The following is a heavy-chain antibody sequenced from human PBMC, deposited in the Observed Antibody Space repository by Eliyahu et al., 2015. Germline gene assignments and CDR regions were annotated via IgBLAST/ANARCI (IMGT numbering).Heavy chain of an antibody. D-gene: IGHD2-2*01. V-gene: IGHV3-21*01. CDR3: ARGPTLGYCSGTSCYGLYYMDV. CDR2: ITTSSTYI. CDR1: GFSFXSYN. J-gene: IGHJ6*03. Sequence: EVQLVESGGGLVKPGGSLRLSCAASGFSFXSYNXNWGRQVPGKGLEWLSSITTSSTYIYYADSVKGRFTISRDNAKNSVYLQMNSLRAEDTAVYYCARGPTLGYCSGTSCYGLYYMDVWGEGTTVTVSS.